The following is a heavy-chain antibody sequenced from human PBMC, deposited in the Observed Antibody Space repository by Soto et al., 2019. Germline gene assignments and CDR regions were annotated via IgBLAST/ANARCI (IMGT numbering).Heavy chain of an antibody. J-gene: IGHJ6*02. Sequence: PGESLKISCKGSGYSFTSYWIGWVRQMPGKGLEWMGIIYPGDSDTRYSPSFQGQVTISADKSISTAYLQWSSLKASDTAMYYCARLKQCGISPCDYYYYYGMDVWGQGTTVTVSS. V-gene: IGHV5-51*01. CDR2: IYPGDSDT. D-gene: IGHD2-15*01. CDR1: GYSFTSYW. CDR3: ARLKQCGISPCDYYYYYGMDV.